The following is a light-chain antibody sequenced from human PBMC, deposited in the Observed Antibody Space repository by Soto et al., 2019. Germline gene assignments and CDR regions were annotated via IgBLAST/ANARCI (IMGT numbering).Light chain of an antibody. Sequence: QSVLTQPPSVSGAPGQRVTISCTGSISNIGAGYDVHWYQQLPGTAPKRLIYVNSNRPSGIPARFSVSKSGTSASLSITGLEGEDEADYCCQSYDISLSAVVFGGGTKLTVL. CDR1: ISNIGAGYD. CDR2: VNS. V-gene: IGLV1-40*01. J-gene: IGLJ2*01. CDR3: QSYDISLSAVV.